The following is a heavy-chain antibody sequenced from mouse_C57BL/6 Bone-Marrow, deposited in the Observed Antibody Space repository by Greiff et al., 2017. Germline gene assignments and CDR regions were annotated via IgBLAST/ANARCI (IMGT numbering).Heavy chain of an antibody. D-gene: IGHD1-1*01. CDR2: IWSGGST. J-gene: IGHJ4*01. CDR3: ASFTTVVARDY. Sequence: VQLQQSGPGLVQPSQSLSITCTVSGFSLTSYGVHWVRQSPGKGLEWLGVIWSGGSTDYTAAFISRLSISKDNSKSQVFFKMNSLQADDTAIYYCASFTTVVARDYWGQGTSVTVSS. V-gene: IGHV2-2*01. CDR1: GFSLTSYG.